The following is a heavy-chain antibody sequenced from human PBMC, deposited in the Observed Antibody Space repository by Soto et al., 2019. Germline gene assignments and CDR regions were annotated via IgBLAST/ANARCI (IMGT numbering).Heavy chain of an antibody. CDR1: GGSISSGDYY. Sequence: SETLSLTCTVSGGSISSGDYYWSWIRQPPGKGLEWIGYIYYSGSTYYNPSLKSRVTISVDTSKNQFSLKLSSVTAADTAVYYCARDLEDFWSGYNWFDPWGQGTLVTVSS. D-gene: IGHD3-3*01. V-gene: IGHV4-30-4*01. CDR3: ARDLEDFWSGYNWFDP. CDR2: IYYSGST. J-gene: IGHJ5*02.